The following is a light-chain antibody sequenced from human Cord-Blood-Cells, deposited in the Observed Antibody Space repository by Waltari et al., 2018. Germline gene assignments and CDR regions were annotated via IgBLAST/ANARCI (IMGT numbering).Light chain of an antibody. J-gene: IGKJ1*01. CDR3: QQYGSSPA. Sequence: EIVLTQSPGTLSLSPGERATLSCRASQSVSSSYLAWYQQKPGQAPRLLIYGASSRATGIPDRFSGSGYGTDFTLTISRLEPEDCAVYYCQQYGSSPAFGQGTKVEIK. CDR2: GAS. CDR1: QSVSSSY. V-gene: IGKV3-20*01.